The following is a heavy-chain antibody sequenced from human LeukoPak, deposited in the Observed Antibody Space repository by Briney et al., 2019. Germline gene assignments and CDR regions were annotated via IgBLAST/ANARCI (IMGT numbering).Heavy chain of an antibody. V-gene: IGHV1-18*01. CDR3: ARDKEYFDWLRSYYYDF. CDR1: GYTFSSYA. D-gene: IGHD3-9*01. J-gene: IGHJ4*02. Sequence: ASVKVSCKASGYTFSSYAISWVRQAPGQGLEWMGWISGYNGDTNYAQKFQGRVMMTTDTSTSTAYMEMRNLRSDDTAVYYCARDKEYFDWLRSYYYDFWGQGTLVTVSS. CDR2: ISGYNGDT.